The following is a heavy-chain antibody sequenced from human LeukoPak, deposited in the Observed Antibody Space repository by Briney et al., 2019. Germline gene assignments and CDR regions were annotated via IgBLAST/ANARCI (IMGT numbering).Heavy chain of an antibody. D-gene: IGHD2-2*01. CDR2: FDPEDGET. CDR1: GYTLTELS. V-gene: IGHV1-24*01. J-gene: IGHJ6*02. Sequence: ASVKVSCKVSGYTLTELSMHWVRQAPGKGLEWMGGFDPEDGETIYAQKFQGRVTMTEDTSTDTAYMELSSLRSEDTAVYYCATATPHPTHIVVVPAAIGSYYYYGMDVWGQGTTVTVSS. CDR3: ATATPHPTHIVVVPAAIGSYYYYGMDV.